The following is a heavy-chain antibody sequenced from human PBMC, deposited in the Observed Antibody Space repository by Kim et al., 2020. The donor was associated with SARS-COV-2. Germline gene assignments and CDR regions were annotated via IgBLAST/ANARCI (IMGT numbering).Heavy chain of an antibody. Sequence: SETLSLTCTVSGGSISSYYWSWIRQPPGKGLEWIGYIYYSGSTNYNPSLKSRVTISVDTSKNQFSLKLSSVTAADTAVYYCARASITMIRGNWFDPWAREPWSPSPQ. J-gene: IGHJ5*02. CDR1: GGSISSYY. D-gene: IGHD3-22*01. CDR3: ARASITMIRGNWFDP. V-gene: IGHV4-59*01. CDR2: IYYSGST.